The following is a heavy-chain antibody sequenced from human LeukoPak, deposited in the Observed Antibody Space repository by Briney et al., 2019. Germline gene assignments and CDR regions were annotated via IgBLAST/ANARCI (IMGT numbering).Heavy chain of an antibody. CDR1: GYSISSGYY. CDR3: ARGGGGTMGFLHLYYYYYGMDV. V-gene: IGHV4-38-2*01. D-gene: IGHD4/OR15-4a*01. J-gene: IGHJ6*04. Sequence: SETLSLTCAVSGYSISSGYYWGWIRQPPGKGLEWIGSIYHSVSTYYYPSLKSRVTISVDTSKNQFSLKLSSVTAADTAVYYCARGGGGTMGFLHLYYYYYGMDVWGKGTTVTVSS. CDR2: IYHSVST.